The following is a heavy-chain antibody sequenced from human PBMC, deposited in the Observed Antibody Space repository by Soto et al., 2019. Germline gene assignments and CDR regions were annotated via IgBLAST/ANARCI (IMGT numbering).Heavy chain of an antibody. Sequence: PSETLSLACAVSGGSVTNGRSSWNWIRQSPGKGLEWIAYIYHSGSTYYNPSLRSRVTISVDRSENQVSLKLSSVTAADTAVYYCVRESAASGPNWFDTWGPGTLVTVSS. CDR2: IYHSGST. J-gene: IGHJ5*02. CDR3: VRESAASGPNWFDT. D-gene: IGHD6-13*01. V-gene: IGHV4-30-2*06. CDR1: GGSVTNGRSS.